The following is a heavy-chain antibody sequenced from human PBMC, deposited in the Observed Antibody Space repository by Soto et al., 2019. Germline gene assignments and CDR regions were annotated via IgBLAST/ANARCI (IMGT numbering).Heavy chain of an antibody. Sequence: PGGSLRLSCAASGFTVSSNYMSWVRQAPGKGLEWVSVIYSGGSTYYADSVKGRFTISRDNSKNTLYLQMNSLRAEDTAVYYCARGHDFWSGYSDYWGQGTLVTVSS. D-gene: IGHD3-3*01. V-gene: IGHV3-66*01. CDR1: GFTVSSNY. CDR2: IYSGGST. J-gene: IGHJ4*02. CDR3: ARGHDFWSGYSDY.